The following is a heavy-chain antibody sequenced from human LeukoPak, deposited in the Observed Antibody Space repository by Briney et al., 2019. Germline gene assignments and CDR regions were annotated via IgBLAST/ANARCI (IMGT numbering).Heavy chain of an antibody. V-gene: IGHV4-34*01. J-gene: IGHJ4*02. CDR2: INHSGST. CDR1: GGSFSDYY. D-gene: IGHD3-22*01. CDR3: ARGGRSYYDSSGYYYS. Sequence: PSETLSLTCTVYGGSFSDYYWSWIRQPPGKGLEWIGEINHSGSTNYSLSLKSRVTISVDTSNNQFSLKLSSVTAADTAVYYCARGGRSYYDSSGYYYSWGQGILVTVSS.